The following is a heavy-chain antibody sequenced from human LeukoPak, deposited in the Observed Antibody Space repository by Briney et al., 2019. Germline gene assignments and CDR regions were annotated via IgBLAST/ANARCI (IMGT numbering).Heavy chain of an antibody. Sequence: SVKVSCKASGYTFTRYDINWVRQATGQGLEWMGGIIPIFGTANYAQKFQGRVTVTTDESTSTAYVELSSLRSEDTAVYYCARALEQRFLEWLLSDWGQGTLVTVSS. CDR2: IIPIFGTA. D-gene: IGHD3-3*01. V-gene: IGHV1-69*05. J-gene: IGHJ4*02. CDR1: GYTFTRYD. CDR3: ARALEQRFLEWLLSD.